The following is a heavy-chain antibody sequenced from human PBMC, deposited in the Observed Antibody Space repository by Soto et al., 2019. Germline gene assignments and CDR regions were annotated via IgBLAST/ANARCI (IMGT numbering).Heavy chain of an antibody. D-gene: IGHD3-3*01. CDR3: ARGAHGSGYAVY. J-gene: IGHJ4*02. Sequence: RASVKVSCKTSGYVFTTYGVNWVRQAPGQGLEWMGWISGYNGNTNYPQKFQGRVAMTTDTSTSTAYMELRSLTPEDTAVYFCARGAHGSGYAVYWGQGTLVTVSS. V-gene: IGHV1-18*01. CDR1: GYVFTTYG. CDR2: ISGYNGNT.